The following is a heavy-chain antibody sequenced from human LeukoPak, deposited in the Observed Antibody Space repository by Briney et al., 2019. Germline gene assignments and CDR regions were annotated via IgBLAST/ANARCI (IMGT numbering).Heavy chain of an antibody. V-gene: IGHV1-2*06. D-gene: IGHD3-10*01. J-gene: IGHJ4*02. CDR3: ARGGSGSGYLYYFDS. CDR1: GYSSSDYS. Sequence: GASVKVSCKASGYSSSDYSMHWVRQAPGQGLEWMGRINSNSGGTSYAQNFQGRVTMTRDTSISTAYMEVSGLTSDDTAVYYCARGGSGSGYLYYFDSWGQGTLVSVSS. CDR2: INSNSGGT.